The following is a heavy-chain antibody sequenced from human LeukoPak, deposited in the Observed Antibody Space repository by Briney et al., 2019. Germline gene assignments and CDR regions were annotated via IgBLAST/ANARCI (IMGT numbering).Heavy chain of an antibody. CDR3: AKSGCGGTSCYQPYNRFDP. D-gene: IGHD2-2*01. V-gene: IGHV1-2*06. CDR1: GGTFSSYA. CDR2: INPDSGGT. J-gene: IGHJ5*02. Sequence: ASVKVSCKASGGTFSSYAISWVRQAPGQGLEWMGRINPDSGGTNYAQKFQGRVTMTRDTSISTAYMELSSLRSDDTAVYYCAKSGCGGTSCYQPYNRFDPWGQGSLVTVSS.